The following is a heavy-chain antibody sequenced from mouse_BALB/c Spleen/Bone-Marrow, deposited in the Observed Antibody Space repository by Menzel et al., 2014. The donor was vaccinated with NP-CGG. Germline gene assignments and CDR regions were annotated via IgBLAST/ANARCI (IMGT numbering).Heavy chain of an antibody. D-gene: IGHD1-2*01. CDR1: GYTFTNHH. V-gene: IGHV1S45*01. CDR2: INPYNDYT. J-gene: IGHJ2*01. Sequence: QLQQSGAELVRPGASVKIFCKAFGYTFTNHHINWVKQRPGQGLDWIGYINPYNDYTTFKQKFKGMATLTGDKSSSTAYMELSSLTSDGSTVYFCARRGYGWGQGTTLTISS. CDR3: ARRGYG.